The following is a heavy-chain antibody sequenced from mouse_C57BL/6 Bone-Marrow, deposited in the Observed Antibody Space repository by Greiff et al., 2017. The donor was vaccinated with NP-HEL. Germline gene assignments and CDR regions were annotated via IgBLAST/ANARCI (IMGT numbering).Heavy chain of an antibody. J-gene: IGHJ2*01. CDR1: GYTFTSYW. CDR3: ARRGHYYGSSYNYFDY. CDR2: IYPSDSET. V-gene: IGHV1-61*01. D-gene: IGHD1-1*01. Sequence: QVQLQQPGAELVRPGSSVKLSCKASGYTFTSYWMDWVKQRPGQGLEWIGNIYPSDSETHYNQKFKDKATLTVDKSSSTAYMQLSSLTSEDSAVYYCARRGHYYGSSYNYFDYWGQGTTLTVSS.